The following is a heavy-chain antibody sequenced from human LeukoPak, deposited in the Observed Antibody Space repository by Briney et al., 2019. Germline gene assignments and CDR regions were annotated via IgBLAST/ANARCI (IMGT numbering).Heavy chain of an antibody. CDR2: ISYDGSNK. D-gene: IGHD1-26*01. CDR1: GGSISSYY. CDR3: ARDEVGATDY. J-gene: IGHJ4*02. V-gene: IGHV3-30*03. Sequence: LSLTCTVSGGSISSYYWSWIRQPPGKGLEWVAVISYDGSNKYYADSVKGRFTISRDNSKNTLYLQMNSLRAEDTAVYYCARDEVGATDYWGQGTLVTVSS.